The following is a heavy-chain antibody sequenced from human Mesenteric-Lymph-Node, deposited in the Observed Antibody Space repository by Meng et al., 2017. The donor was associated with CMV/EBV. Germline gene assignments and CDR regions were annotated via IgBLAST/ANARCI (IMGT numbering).Heavy chain of an antibody. CDR2: ISSSSSYI. D-gene: IGHD5-18*01. V-gene: IGHV3-21*01. J-gene: IGHJ3*02. CDR1: GFTFSSRG. CDR3: ARETAGKYSYGPGGAFDI. Sequence: GESLKISCEVSGFTFSSRGMHWVRQAPGKGLEWVSSISSSSSYIYYADSVKGRFTISRDNAKNSLYLQMNSLRAEDTAVYYCARETAGKYSYGPGGAFDIWGQGTMVTVSS.